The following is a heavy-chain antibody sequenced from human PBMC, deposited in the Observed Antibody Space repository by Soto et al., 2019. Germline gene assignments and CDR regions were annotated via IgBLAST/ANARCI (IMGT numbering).Heavy chain of an antibody. D-gene: IGHD4-17*01. J-gene: IGHJ4*02. V-gene: IGHV3-48*01. CDR2: ISSSSSTI. Sequence: PGGSLRLSCAASGFTFSSYSMNWVRQAPGKGLEWVSYISSSSSTIYYADSVKGRFTISRDNAKNSLYLQMNSLRAEDTAVYYCARGGAFYGGRTGGLFYWGQGTLVTVSS. CDR1: GFTFSSYS. CDR3: ARGGAFYGGRTGGLFY.